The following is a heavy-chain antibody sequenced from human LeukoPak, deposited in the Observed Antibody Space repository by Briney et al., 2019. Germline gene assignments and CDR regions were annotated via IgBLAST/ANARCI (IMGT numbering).Heavy chain of an antibody. CDR1: GFTFSDYA. CDR3: ASERTGKVARY. V-gene: IGHV3-7*05. Sequence: GRSLRLSCTGSGFTFSDYAMTWVRQAPGKGLEWVANIKQDGSEEYYVDSVKGRFTISRDNAKNSLYLQMNSLRAEDTAVYYCASERTGKVARYWGQGTLVTVSS. CDR2: IKQDGSEE. D-gene: IGHD5-12*01. J-gene: IGHJ4*02.